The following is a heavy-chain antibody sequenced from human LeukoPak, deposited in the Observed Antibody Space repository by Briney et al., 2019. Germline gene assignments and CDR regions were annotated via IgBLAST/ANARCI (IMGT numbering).Heavy chain of an antibody. D-gene: IGHD3-22*01. V-gene: IGHV5-10-1*01. CDR3: ARLEEPGDYYDSSGYANY. J-gene: IGHJ4*02. Sequence: RESLKISCKGSGYSFTSYWISWVRQMPGKGLEWMGRIDPSDSYTNYSPSFQGHVTISADKSISTAYLQWSSLKASDTAMYYCARLEEPGDYYDSSGYANYWGQGTLVTVSS. CDR1: GYSFTSYW. CDR2: IDPSDSYT.